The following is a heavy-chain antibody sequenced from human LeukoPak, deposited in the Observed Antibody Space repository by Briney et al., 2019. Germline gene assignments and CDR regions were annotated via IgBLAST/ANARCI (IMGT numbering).Heavy chain of an antibody. CDR1: GFTFSSYS. Sequence: KPGGSLRLPCAASGFTFSSYSLNWVRQAPGKGLEWVSCITSNIYTYYADSVRGRFTISRDNSQNSVYLVMNSLRAEDTAVYYCARERDTSMVALDSWGQGTLVTVSS. J-gene: IGHJ4*02. V-gene: IGHV3-21*06. CDR2: ITSNIYT. D-gene: IGHD5-18*01. CDR3: ARERDTSMVALDS.